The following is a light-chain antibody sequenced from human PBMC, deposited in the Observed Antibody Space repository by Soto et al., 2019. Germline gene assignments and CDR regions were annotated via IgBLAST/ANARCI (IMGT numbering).Light chain of an antibody. CDR1: QSVSNNY. J-gene: IGKJ1*01. V-gene: IGKV3-20*01. CDR2: GAS. CDR3: QQYNNWPPWT. Sequence: EIVLTQSPGTLSLSPGERATLSCRASQSVSNNYLAWYQQRPGQTPRLLIYGASSRGAGVPDRFSGSGSGTDFTLTISRLEPEDFAVYYCQQYNNWPPWTFGRGTKVEIK.